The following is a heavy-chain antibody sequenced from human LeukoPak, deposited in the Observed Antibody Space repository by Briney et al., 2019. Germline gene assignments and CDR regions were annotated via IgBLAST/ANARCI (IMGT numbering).Heavy chain of an antibody. CDR2: INPSGVST. CDR1: GYTFTSYY. Sequence: ASVKVSCKASGYTFTSYYIHWVRQAPGQGLEWMGIINPSGVSTKYTQKCQGRVTMIRDTSTSTVYMELSSLRSEDTAVYYCARSIAAAAGWFDPWGQGTLVTVSS. J-gene: IGHJ5*02. V-gene: IGHV1-46*01. CDR3: ARSIAAAAGWFDP. D-gene: IGHD6-13*01.